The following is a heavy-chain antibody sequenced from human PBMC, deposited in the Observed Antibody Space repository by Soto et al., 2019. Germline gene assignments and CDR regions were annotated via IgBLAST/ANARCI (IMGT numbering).Heavy chain of an antibody. V-gene: IGHV3-43*01. CDR1: GFTFDDYT. Sequence: GGSLRLSCAASGFTFDDYTMHWVRQAPGKGLEWVSLISWDGGSTYYADSVKGRFTISRDNSKNSLYLQMNSLRTEDTALYYCAKGDPAPVEYYFDYWGQGTLVTVSS. CDR3: AKGDPAPVEYYFDY. J-gene: IGHJ4*02. D-gene: IGHD3-16*01. CDR2: ISWDGGST.